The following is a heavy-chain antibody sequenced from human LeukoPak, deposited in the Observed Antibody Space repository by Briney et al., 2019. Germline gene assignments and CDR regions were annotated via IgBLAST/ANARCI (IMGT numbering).Heavy chain of an antibody. V-gene: IGHV4-61*08. CDR1: GGSISSGDYY. CDR2: IYYSGST. Sequence: PSETLSLTCTVSGGSISSGDYYWSWIRQPPGKGLEWIGYIYYSGSTNYNPSLKSRVTISVDTSKNQFSLKLTSVTAADTAVYYCARDIVGSTKYYYFDYWGQGTLVTVSS. J-gene: IGHJ4*02. D-gene: IGHD1-26*01. CDR3: ARDIVGSTKYYYFDY.